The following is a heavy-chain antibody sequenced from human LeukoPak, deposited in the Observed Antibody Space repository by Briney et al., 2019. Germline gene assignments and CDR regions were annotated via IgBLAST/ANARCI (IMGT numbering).Heavy chain of an antibody. CDR3: VRDPRDFWSGSPSLVY. CDR1: GFIFRDYY. J-gene: IGHJ4*01. CDR2: ISTTGDTI. D-gene: IGHD3-3*01. V-gene: IGHV3-11*04. Sequence: GGSLRLSCAASGFIFRDYYMLWVRQAPGKGLEWVSYISTTGDTIHYADSVKGRFTVSRDNAKNTLYLQMNSLRAEDTAFYYCVRDPRDFWSGSPSLVYWGLGTPVTVSS.